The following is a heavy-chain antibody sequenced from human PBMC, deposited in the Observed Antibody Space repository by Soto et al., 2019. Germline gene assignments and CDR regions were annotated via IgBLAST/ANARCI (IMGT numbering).Heavy chain of an antibody. CDR3: ARRELRRDAFDI. CDR1: GGSISSSSYY. V-gene: IGHV4-39*01. J-gene: IGHJ3*02. D-gene: IGHD1-7*01. CDR2: IYYSGST. Sequence: QLQLQESGPGLVKPSETLSLTYTVSGGSISSSSYYWGWIRQPPGKGLEWIGSIYYSGSTYYNPSLKSGDSISVDTSKNPFSLELSSVTAADTAVYYCARRELRRDAFDIWGQGTMVTVSS.